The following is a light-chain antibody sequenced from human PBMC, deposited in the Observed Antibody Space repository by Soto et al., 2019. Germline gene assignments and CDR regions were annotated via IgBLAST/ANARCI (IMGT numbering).Light chain of an antibody. Sequence: DIQLTQSPSFLSASVGDRVTITCRASQTVSSYLVWYQQKPGKAPKVLITDASTLQSGVPSRFSGSGFGTEFTLTIRGLQPDDFATYYCHQYSRFPRTFGQGTKVENK. CDR1: QTVSSY. V-gene: IGKV1-9*01. CDR3: HQYSRFPRT. J-gene: IGKJ1*01. CDR2: DAS.